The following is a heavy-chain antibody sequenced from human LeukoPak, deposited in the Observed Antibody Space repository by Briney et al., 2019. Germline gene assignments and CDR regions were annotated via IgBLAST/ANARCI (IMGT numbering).Heavy chain of an antibody. J-gene: IGHJ4*02. D-gene: IGHD6-13*01. Sequence: PGGSLRLSCAASGFTFSSYSMNWVRQVPGKGLEWVSSINILSNYIYYAGSVKGRFTISRDNAKNSLYLQMNSLRAEDTAVYYCARDSHSSSWYSEFDYWGQGTLVIVSS. CDR1: GFTFSSYS. V-gene: IGHV3-21*01. CDR2: INILSNYI. CDR3: ARDSHSSSWYSEFDY.